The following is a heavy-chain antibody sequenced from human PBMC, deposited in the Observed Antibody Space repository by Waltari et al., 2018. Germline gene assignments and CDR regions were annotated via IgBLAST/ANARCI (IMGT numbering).Heavy chain of an antibody. CDR3: ASPQQLVREGYAFDI. Sequence: QVQLVQSGAEVKKPGASVKVSCKASGYTFTGYYMHWVRQAPGQGLEWMGWINPNSGGTNYAQKFQGRVTMTRDTSSSTAYMELSRLRSDDTAVYYCASPQQLVREGYAFDIWGQGTMVTVSS. CDR1: GYTFTGYY. V-gene: IGHV1-2*02. CDR2: INPNSGGT. J-gene: IGHJ3*02. D-gene: IGHD6-13*01.